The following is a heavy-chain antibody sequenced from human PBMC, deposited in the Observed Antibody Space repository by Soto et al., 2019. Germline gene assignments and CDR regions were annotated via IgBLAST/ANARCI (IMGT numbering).Heavy chain of an antibody. CDR3: ARERVPGAIHHTGFDP. J-gene: IGHJ5*02. D-gene: IGHD2-2*02. CDR2: IYYSGST. Sequence: PSETLSLTCTVSGGSISSGDYYWSWIRQPPGKGLEWIGYIYYSGSTYYNPSLQSRVTISVDTSKNQFSLNLGSVTAADTAVYFCARERVPGAIHHTGFDPWGQGTLVTVSS. CDR1: GGSISSGDYY. V-gene: IGHV4-30-4*01.